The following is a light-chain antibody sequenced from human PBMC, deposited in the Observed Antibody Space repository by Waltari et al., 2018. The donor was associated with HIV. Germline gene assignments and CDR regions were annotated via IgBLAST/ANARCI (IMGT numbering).Light chain of an antibody. CDR1: TSNIGTNI. V-gene: IGLV1-44*01. CDR2: SNN. J-gene: IGLJ2*01. CDR3: AAWDDTLNGL. Sequence: QSVLTQPPSASGTPGQNVTISCSGKTSNIGTNIVNWYQQFPGAAPKLLIYSNNQRPSGVPARFSGSKSGTSASLAISGLQSEDEADYFCAAWDDTLNGLFGGGTKLTVL.